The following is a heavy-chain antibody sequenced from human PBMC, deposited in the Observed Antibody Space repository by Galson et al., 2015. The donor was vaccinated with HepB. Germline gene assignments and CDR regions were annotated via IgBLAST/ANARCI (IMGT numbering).Heavy chain of an antibody. Sequence: SLRLSCAASGFSFTTYAMSWVRQAPGKGLEWVSAISGSGNEVYYTDSVKGRFTVSRDPSRSILYLQMNSLRVDDTAVYYCAKGGPGRITMMINRSLGFDPWGQGTLVIVSS. D-gene: IGHD3-22*01. J-gene: IGHJ5*02. CDR2: ISGSGNEV. V-gene: IGHV3-23*01. CDR1: GFSFTTYA. CDR3: AKGGPGRITMMINRSLGFDP.